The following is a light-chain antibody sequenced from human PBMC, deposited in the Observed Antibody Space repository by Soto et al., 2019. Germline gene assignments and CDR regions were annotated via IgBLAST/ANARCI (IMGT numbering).Light chain of an antibody. CDR3: MQGTHWPYT. V-gene: IGKV2-30*02. CDR1: QSLVHSGGNTY. Sequence: VVMTQSPLSLPVTLGQPASISCRSSQSLVHSGGNTYLNWFQQRPGQSPRRLIYEVSNRDSGGPDGFSGRGSGSDCTLKISRVAAEDVGIFFCMQGTHWPYTFGQGTKLELK. CDR2: EVS. J-gene: IGKJ2*01.